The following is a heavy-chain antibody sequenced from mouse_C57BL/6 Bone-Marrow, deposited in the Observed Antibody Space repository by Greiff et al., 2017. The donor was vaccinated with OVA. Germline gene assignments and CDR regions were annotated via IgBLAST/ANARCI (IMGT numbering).Heavy chain of an antibody. CDR1: GFSLTSYG. Sequence: QVQLKESGPGLVQPSQSLSITCTVSGFSLTSYGVHWVRQSPGKGLEWLGVIWSGGSTDYNAAFISRLSISKDNSKSQVFFKMNSLQADDTAIYYCARKGLTGTWGFAYWGQGTLVTVSA. V-gene: IGHV2-2*01. J-gene: IGHJ3*01. CDR3: ARKGLTGTWGFAY. D-gene: IGHD4-1*01. CDR2: IWSGGST.